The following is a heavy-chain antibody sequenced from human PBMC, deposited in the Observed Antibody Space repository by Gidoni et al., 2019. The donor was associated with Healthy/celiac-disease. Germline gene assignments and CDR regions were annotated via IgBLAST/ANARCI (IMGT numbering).Heavy chain of an antibody. D-gene: IGHD2-8*01. Sequence: QLQLQESGPGLVQPSDPLSLTCPVSGGSIRSSGYYWGWIRPPPGKGLEWIGSIYYSGSTYYNPSFKSRVTIRVDTSKNELSRTPSPASAADTGADSSERRCNTVENDAFDIWGQGTMVTVSS. V-gene: IGHV4-39*01. CDR3: ERRCNTVENDAFDI. J-gene: IGHJ3*02. CDR2: IYYSGST. CDR1: GGSIRSSGYY.